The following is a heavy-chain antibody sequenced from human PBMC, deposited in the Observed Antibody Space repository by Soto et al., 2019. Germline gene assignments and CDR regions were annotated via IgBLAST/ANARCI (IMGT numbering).Heavy chain of an antibody. CDR3: ARDRRDGYNPFDY. V-gene: IGHV1-69*01. Sequence: QVQLVQSGAEVKKPASSVKVSCKASGGTFGSYAINWVRQAPGQGLEWMGGIIPMYDTIDYAQKFQGRVTITADESTSTAYMELSSLRSEDTAVYYCARDRRDGYNPFDYWGQGTLVTVSS. CDR2: IIPMYDTI. CDR1: GGTFGSYA. D-gene: IGHD5-12*01. J-gene: IGHJ4*02.